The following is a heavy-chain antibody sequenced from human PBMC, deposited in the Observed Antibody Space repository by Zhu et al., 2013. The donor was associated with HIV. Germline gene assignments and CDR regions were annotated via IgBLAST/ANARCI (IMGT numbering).Heavy chain of an antibody. D-gene: IGHD2-15*01. CDR3: AADSGKTATVGVDAFDI. V-gene: IGHV1-58*01. CDR2: IVVGSGNT. CDR1: GFTFTSSA. J-gene: IGHJ3*02. Sequence: QMQLVQSGPEVKKPGTSVKVSCKASGFTFTSSAVQWVRQARGQRLEWIGWIVVGSGNTNYAQKFQGRVTITRDMSTSTAYMELSSLRSEDTAVYYCAADSGKTATVGVDAFDIWGQGTMVTVSS.